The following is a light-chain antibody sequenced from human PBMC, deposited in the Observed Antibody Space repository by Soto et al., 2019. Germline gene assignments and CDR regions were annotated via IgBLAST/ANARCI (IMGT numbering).Light chain of an antibody. J-gene: IGKJ1*01. Sequence: DIQMTQSPSTLSASVGYRFTITCRASQSISSWLAWYQQKPGKDPKILIYDSSSLESGVPSRFSGSGSGTEFTLTISSLQPDDFATYYCQQYNSYWTFGQGTKVDIK. V-gene: IGKV1-5*01. CDR3: QQYNSYWT. CDR2: DSS. CDR1: QSISSW.